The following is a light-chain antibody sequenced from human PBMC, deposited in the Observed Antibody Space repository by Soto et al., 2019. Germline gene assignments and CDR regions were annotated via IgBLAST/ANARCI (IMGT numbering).Light chain of an antibody. CDR2: ANN. CDR1: SSNIGSET. J-gene: IGLJ3*02. V-gene: IGLV1-44*01. CDR3: SAWDDSLKGWV. Sequence: QSVLTQPPSASGTPGQRVTISCSGSSSNIGSETVNWYQQVPGTAPKLLIYANNRRPSGVPDRFSVSKSGTSAYLAIGGLQSEDEADYYCSAWDDSLKGWVFGGGTKLTVL.